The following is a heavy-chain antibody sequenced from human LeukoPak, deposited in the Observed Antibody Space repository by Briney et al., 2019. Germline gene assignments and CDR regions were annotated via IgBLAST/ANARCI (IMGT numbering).Heavy chain of an antibody. J-gene: IGHJ4*02. CDR2: ISSDASGT. CDR3: ARDFWGAYRVDYFDY. D-gene: IGHD3-3*01. CDR1: GFTFSSYW. V-gene: IGHV3-74*01. Sequence: PGGSLRLSCEASGFTFSSYWMHWVRQAPGKGLVWVSRISSDASGTGYADSVKGRFSISRDNAKNSVYLQMNSLRAEDTAVYYCARDFWGAYRVDYFDYWGQGTLVTVSS.